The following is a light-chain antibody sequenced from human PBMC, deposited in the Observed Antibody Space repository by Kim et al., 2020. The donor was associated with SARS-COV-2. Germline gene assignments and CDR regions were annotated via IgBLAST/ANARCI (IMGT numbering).Light chain of an antibody. CDR2: DVS. J-gene: IGLJ1*01. CDR3: TSYTSSSTYV. CDR1: SSDVGAYKY. V-gene: IGLV2-14*03. Sequence: QSITISCAGTSSDVGAYKYVSWYQQHPGKAPKLLIYDVSDRPSGVSNRFSGSKSGNTASLTISGLQAEDEADYYCTSYTSSSTYVFGTGTKVTV.